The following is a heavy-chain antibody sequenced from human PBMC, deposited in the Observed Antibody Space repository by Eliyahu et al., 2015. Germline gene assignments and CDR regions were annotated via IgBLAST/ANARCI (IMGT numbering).Heavy chain of an antibody. CDR3: ARVSSSGYYGMDV. D-gene: IGHD6-6*01. CDR1: GXSFSGYY. J-gene: IGHJ6*02. V-gene: IGHV4-34*01. CDR2: INHSGST. Sequence: QVQLQQWGAGLLKPSXTLSLTCAVYGXSFSGYYWRWIRQPPRKGLEWIGEINHSGSTNYNPSLKSRVTISVDTSKNQFSLKLSSVTAADTAVYYCARVSSSGYYGMDVWGQGTTVTVSS.